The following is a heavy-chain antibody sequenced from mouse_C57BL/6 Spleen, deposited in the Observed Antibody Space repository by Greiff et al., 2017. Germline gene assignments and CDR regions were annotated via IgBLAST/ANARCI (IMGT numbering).Heavy chain of an antibody. CDR2: INPSNGGT. V-gene: IGHV1-53*01. Sequence: QVQLKESGTELVKPGASVKLSCKASGYTFTSYWMHWVKQRPGQGLEWIGNINPSNGGTNYNEKFKSKATLTVDKSSSTAYMQRSSLTSEDSAVYYCARRPVGYAMDYWGQGTSVTVSS. D-gene: IGHD1-1*01. CDR1: GYTFTSYW. CDR3: ARRPVGYAMDY. J-gene: IGHJ4*01.